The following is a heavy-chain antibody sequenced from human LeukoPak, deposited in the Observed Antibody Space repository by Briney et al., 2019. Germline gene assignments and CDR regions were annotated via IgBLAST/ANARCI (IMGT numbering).Heavy chain of an antibody. J-gene: IGHJ4*02. D-gene: IGHD3-22*01. CDR3: ASSPLSWYDSSGYYFMFDY. V-gene: IGHV1-18*01. CDR2: ISAYNSNT. Sequence: ASVKVSCKASGYTFTSYGISWVRQAPGQGLEWMGWISAYNSNTNYAQKLQGRVTMTTDTSTSTAYMELRSLRSDDTAVYYCASSPLSWYDSSGYYFMFDYWGQGTLVTVSS. CDR1: GYTFTSYG.